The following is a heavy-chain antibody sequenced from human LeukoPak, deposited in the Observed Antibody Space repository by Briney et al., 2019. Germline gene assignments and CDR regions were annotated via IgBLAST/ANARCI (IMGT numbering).Heavy chain of an antibody. Sequence: GGSLRLSCAASGFTFDDYGMSWVRQAPGKGLEWVSNINWNGGSATYADSVKGRFTISRDNAKNSLYLQMNSLRAEDTALYYCARGLMGGYPLFGYWGQGALVTVSS. J-gene: IGHJ4*02. D-gene: IGHD3-22*01. CDR2: INWNGGSA. V-gene: IGHV3-20*04. CDR3: ARGLMGGYPLFGY. CDR1: GFTFDDYG.